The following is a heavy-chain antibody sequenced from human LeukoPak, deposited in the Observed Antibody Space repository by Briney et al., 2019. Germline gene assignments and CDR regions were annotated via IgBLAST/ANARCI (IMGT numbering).Heavy chain of an antibody. D-gene: IGHD3-10*01. CDR3: ARPRITMVRGVKDAFDI. CDR1: GFTFSSYS. V-gene: IGHV3-21*01. Sequence: GGSLRLSCAASGFTFSSYSMNWVRQAPGKGLEWVSSISGSSSYIYYSDSVKGRFTISRDNAKNSLYLQMNSLRAEDTAVYYCARPRITMVRGVKDAFDIWGQGTMVTVSS. CDR2: ISGSSSYI. J-gene: IGHJ3*02.